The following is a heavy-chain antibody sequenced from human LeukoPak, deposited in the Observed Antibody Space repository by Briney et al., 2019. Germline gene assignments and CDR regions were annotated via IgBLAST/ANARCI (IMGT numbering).Heavy chain of an antibody. Sequence: ASVKVSCKASGYTFSKYGISWVRQAPGHGLEWMGWISGHNGNTNYAQKFQGRATMTTDASTSTAYMELRSLRFDDTALYFCARDFAWGSGGAPIDDNWLDPWGQGALVTVSS. D-gene: IGHD7-27*01. J-gene: IGHJ5*02. V-gene: IGHV1-18*01. CDR1: GYTFSKYG. CDR3: ARDFAWGSGGAPIDDNWLDP. CDR2: ISGHNGNT.